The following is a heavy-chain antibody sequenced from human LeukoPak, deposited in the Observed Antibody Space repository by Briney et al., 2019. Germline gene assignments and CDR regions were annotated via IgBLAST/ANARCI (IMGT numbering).Heavy chain of an antibody. J-gene: IGHJ6*02. Sequence: PGGSLRLSCAASGFTFSSYAMSWVRQAPGKGLEWVSAISGSGGSTYYADSVKGRFTISRDNSKNTLYLQMNSLRAEDTAVYYCAKASYSGSYVSYYYYGMDVWGQGTTVTVSS. CDR1: GFTFSSYA. CDR2: ISGSGGST. CDR3: AKASYSGSYVSYYYYGMDV. D-gene: IGHD1-26*01. V-gene: IGHV3-23*01.